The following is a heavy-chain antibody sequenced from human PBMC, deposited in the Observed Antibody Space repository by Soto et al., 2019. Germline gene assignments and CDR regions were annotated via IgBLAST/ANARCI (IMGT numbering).Heavy chain of an antibody. J-gene: IGHJ4*02. CDR1: GFIFTRYS. V-gene: IGHV3-21*06. Sequence: EVQLVESGGGLVKPGGSLRLSCAASGFIFTRYSMNWVRQAPGKGLEWVSSICSTTNYIYYGDSMKGRLTISGDNAKNSLYLEMNSLRAEDTAVYYCARESEDLTSNFDYWGQGTLVTVSS. CDR3: ARESEDLTSNFDY. CDR2: ICSTTNYI.